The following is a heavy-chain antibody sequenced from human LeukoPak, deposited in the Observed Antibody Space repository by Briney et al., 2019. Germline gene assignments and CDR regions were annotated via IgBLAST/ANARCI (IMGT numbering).Heavy chain of an antibody. J-gene: IGHJ4*02. Sequence: GGSLRLSCVGSGFTFRSHAMSWVRQAPEKGLEFVSGIYENSGITYYADSVKGRFSISRDNSKNTLYLQMDSLRGEDTAVYYCAKDFRIGYSAHFDYWGQGALVTVSS. CDR3: AKDFRIGYSAHFDY. D-gene: IGHD2-21*01. CDR1: GFTFRSHA. CDR2: IYENSGIT. V-gene: IGHV3-23*01.